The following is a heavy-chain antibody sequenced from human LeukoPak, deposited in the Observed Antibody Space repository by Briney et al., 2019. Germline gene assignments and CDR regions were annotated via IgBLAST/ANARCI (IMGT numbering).Heavy chain of an antibody. Sequence: GGSLRLSCAASGFTVSSNYMSWVRQAPGKGLEWVSVIYSGGSTYYADSVKGRFTISRDNSKNTLYLQMNSLRAEDTAVYYCARATRGYCSGGSCYLPYYFDYWGQGTLVTVSS. J-gene: IGHJ4*02. D-gene: IGHD2-15*01. CDR2: IYSGGST. CDR3: ARATRGYCSGGSCYLPYYFDY. CDR1: GFTVSSNY. V-gene: IGHV3-66*01.